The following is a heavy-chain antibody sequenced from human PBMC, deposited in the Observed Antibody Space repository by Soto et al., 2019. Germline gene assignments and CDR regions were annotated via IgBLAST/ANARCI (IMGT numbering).Heavy chain of an antibody. Sequence: EVQLVQSGGGLVQPGGSRRLSCAASGFTFSTYWMTWVRQAPGKGLEWVANIKEDGSVKYFVDSVKGRFTISRDNAKNSLYLQMNSLRAEDTAVYYCARDPDSSGTDAFDIWGQGTLVTVSP. CDR2: IKEDGSVK. D-gene: IGHD3-22*01. J-gene: IGHJ3*02. CDR3: ARDPDSSGTDAFDI. CDR1: GFTFSTYW. V-gene: IGHV3-7*01.